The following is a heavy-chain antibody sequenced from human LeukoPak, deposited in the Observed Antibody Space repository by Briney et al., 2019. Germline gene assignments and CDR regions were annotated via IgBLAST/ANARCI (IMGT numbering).Heavy chain of an antibody. CDR2: ISNDGGGT. V-gene: IGHV3-23*01. J-gene: IGHJ5*02. Sequence: GGSLRLSCAASGFTFSSYAMSWVRQAPGKGLEWASAISNDGGGTQYADFVKGRFTISRDNSKNTLFLQMSSLRAEDTALYFCAKGSSGYFADLWGQGTLVTVSS. CDR3: AKGSSGYFADL. CDR1: GFTFSSYA. D-gene: IGHD3-22*01.